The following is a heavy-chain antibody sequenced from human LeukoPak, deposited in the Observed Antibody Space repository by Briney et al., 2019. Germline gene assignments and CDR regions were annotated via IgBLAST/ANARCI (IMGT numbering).Heavy chain of an antibody. CDR2: IWYDGSNK. V-gene: IGHV3-33*01. J-gene: IGHJ6*02. D-gene: IGHD1-26*01. CDR3: ARDWGNIIVGAPTNPYYGMDV. Sequence: PGGSLRLSCAASGFTFSSYGMHWVRQAPGKGLEWVAAIWYDGSNKYYADSVKGRFTISRDNSKNTLYLQMNSLRAEGTAVYYCARDWGNIIVGAPTNPYYGMDVWGQGTTVTVSS. CDR1: GFTFSSYG.